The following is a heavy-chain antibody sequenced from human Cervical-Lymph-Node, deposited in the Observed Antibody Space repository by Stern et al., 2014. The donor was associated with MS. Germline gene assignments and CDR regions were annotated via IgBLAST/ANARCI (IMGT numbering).Heavy chain of an antibody. V-gene: IGHV3-9*01. J-gene: IGHJ5*02. D-gene: IGHD3-16*01. Sequence: EVHLVESGGGMVQPGRSLRLSCEASGFKFDDFAMHWVRQAPGKGLEWVSGLGWNSEGRGYADSVQGRFTISRDNAKSSLYLQMNSLGADDTALYYCAKADDYAAGIDAWGQGTLVVVSS. CDR1: GFKFDDFA. CDR2: LGWNSEGR. CDR3: AKADDYAAGIDA.